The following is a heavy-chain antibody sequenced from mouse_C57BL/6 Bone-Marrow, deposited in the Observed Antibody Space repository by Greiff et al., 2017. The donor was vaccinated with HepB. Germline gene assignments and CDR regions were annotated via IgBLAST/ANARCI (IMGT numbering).Heavy chain of an antibody. Sequence: DVQLVESGGDLVKPGGSLKLSCAASGFTFSSYGMSWVRQTPDKRLEWVATISSGGSYTYYPDSVKGRFTISRDNAKNTLYLQMSSLKSEDTAMYYCARHHDGYYPFAYWGQGTLVTVSA. CDR1: GFTFSSYG. CDR2: ISSGGSYT. V-gene: IGHV5-6*01. J-gene: IGHJ3*01. D-gene: IGHD2-3*01. CDR3: ARHHDGYYPFAY.